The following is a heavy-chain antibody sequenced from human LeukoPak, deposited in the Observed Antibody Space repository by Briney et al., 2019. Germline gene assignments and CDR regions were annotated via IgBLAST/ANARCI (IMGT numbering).Heavy chain of an antibody. CDR1: GYTFTGYY. Sequence: GASVKVSCKASGYTFTGYYMHWVRQAPGQGLEWMGWINPNSGGTNYAQKFQGRVTMTRDTSISTAYMELSRLRSNDTAVYYCARVRVDDYDILTGYYKTYYYYGMDVWGQGTTVTVSS. J-gene: IGHJ6*02. CDR3: ARVRVDDYDILTGYYKTYYYYGMDV. D-gene: IGHD3-9*01. CDR2: INPNSGGT. V-gene: IGHV1-2*02.